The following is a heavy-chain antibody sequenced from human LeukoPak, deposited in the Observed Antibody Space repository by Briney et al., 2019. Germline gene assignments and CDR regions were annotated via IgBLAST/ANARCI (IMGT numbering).Heavy chain of an antibody. CDR2: IKHDGSEK. V-gene: IGHV3-7*04. D-gene: IGHD6-13*01. Sequence: GGSLRLSCAASGFTLSQSWMTWVRQAPGKGLEWVANIKHDGSEKYYVDSVKGRFTISRDIAKNSLYLQMNSLRAEDTAVYYCARGLLAAAGIDYWGQGALVTVSS. CDR3: ARGLLAAAGIDY. CDR1: GFTLSQSW. J-gene: IGHJ4*02.